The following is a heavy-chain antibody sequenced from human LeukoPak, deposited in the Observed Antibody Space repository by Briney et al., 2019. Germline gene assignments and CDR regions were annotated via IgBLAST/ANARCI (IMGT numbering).Heavy chain of an antibody. J-gene: IGHJ4*02. CDR2: ISGSGGST. Sequence: GGSLRLSCAASGFTFSSYGMSWVRQAPGKGLEWVSAISGSGGSTYYADSVKGRFTISRDNSKDTLYLQMNSLRAEDTAVYYCAKVDYSGSGSYIDYWGQGTLVTVSS. CDR3: AKVDYSGSGSYIDY. CDR1: GFTFSSYG. D-gene: IGHD3-10*01. V-gene: IGHV3-23*01.